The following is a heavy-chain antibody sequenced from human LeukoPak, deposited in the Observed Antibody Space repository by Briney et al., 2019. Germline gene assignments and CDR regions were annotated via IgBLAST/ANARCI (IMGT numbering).Heavy chain of an antibody. CDR2: ISYDGSNK. V-gene: IGHV3-30*18. Sequence: GRSLRLSCAASGSTFSSYGMHWVRQAPGKGLEWVAVISYDGSNKYYADSVKGRFTISRDNSKNTLYLQMNSLRAEDTAVYYCAKDRGYSYGYFFDYWGQGTLVTVSS. J-gene: IGHJ4*02. CDR1: GSTFSSYG. D-gene: IGHD5-18*01. CDR3: AKDRGYSYGYFFDY.